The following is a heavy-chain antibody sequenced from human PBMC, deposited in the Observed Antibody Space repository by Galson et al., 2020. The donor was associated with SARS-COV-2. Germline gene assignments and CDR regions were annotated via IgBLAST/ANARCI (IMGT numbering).Heavy chain of an antibody. CDR2: MNPNSGNT. D-gene: IGHD7-27*01. J-gene: IGHJ4*02. V-gene: IGHV1-8*02. Sequence: ASVKVSCKDSGYTFTSHDINWVRQATGQGLEWLGWMNPNSGNTGYAQKFQGRLTMTRDHSTTTAYMELSRLTFEDTAVYYCARGQKFWAPDYWGQGSLVTVSS. CDR3: ARGQKFWAPDY. CDR1: GYTFTSHD.